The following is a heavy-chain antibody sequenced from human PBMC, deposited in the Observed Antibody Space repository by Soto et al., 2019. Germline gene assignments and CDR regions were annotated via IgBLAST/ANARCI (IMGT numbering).Heavy chain of an antibody. V-gene: IGHV3-74*01. J-gene: IGHJ6*02. CDR2: IKSDGSST. CDR1: GFTFSNYW. Sequence: EVQLVESGGGLVQPGGSLRLSWAASGFTFSNYWVHWVGQAPGKGLVWVSRIKSDGSSTNYADSVKGRFTSSRDNAKNTLYLQLNSLRVEDTAVYYCARGNNGMDVWGQGTTVTVSS. CDR3: ARGNNGMDV.